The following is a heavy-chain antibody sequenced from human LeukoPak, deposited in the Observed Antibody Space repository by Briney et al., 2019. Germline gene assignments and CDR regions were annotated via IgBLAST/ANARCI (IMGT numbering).Heavy chain of an antibody. D-gene: IGHD6-13*01. CDR1: GLTVANDY. Sequence: GGSLRLSCAASGLTVANDYMCWVRQAPGKGLEWVSVVYPSGTTYYADSVKGRFTISRDNSKNTLCLQMNSLGAEDTAVYYCARGMGRSWSLDNWGQGTLVTVSS. J-gene: IGHJ4*02. CDR3: ARGMGRSWSLDN. CDR2: VYPSGTT. V-gene: IGHV3-53*01.